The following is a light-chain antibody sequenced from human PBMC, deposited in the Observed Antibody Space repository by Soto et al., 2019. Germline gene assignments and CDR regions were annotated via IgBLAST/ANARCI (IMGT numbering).Light chain of an antibody. CDR2: KAS. V-gene: IGKV1-5*03. J-gene: IGKJ1*01. CDR3: QQSHFYWT. CDR1: QTIGDW. Sequence: DIQMTQSPSTLPASVGDRVTITCRASQTIGDWLAWYQQKPGKVPKLLIYKASTLEGGVPSRFSGCGSGTEFTLTISSLQPDDFATYYCQQSHFYWTFGQGTKVEIK.